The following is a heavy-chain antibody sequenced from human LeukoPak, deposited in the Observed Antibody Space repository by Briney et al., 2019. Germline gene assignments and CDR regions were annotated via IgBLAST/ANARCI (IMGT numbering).Heavy chain of an antibody. J-gene: IGHJ6*04. Sequence: PGVSLILACSASGFTFSSYSVKWVRQAPGKGLEWVSSIRSSSSYIYYADSVTGRFTISRDNAKNSLYLQMHSLRAEETSVFYHARSLLYDSPDVWGKGTTVTVSS. CDR3: ARSLLYDSPDV. D-gene: IGHD3-3*01. CDR2: IRSSSSYI. CDR1: GFTFSSYS. V-gene: IGHV3-21*01.